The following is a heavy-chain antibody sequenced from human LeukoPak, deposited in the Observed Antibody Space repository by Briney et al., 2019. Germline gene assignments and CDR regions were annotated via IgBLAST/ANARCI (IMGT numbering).Heavy chain of an antibody. CDR3: ARDPPEYSNTEGTTGDY. V-gene: IGHV1-2*02. CDR2: INPNTGGT. D-gene: IGHD6-6*01. J-gene: IGHJ4*02. CDR1: GYTFTGYY. Sequence: GASVKVSCKASGYTFTGYYLHWVRQAPGQGLEWMGWINPNTGGTNYAQKFQGRVTMTRDTSISTAYMELSRLKSDDTAVYYCARDPPEYSNTEGTTGDYWGQGTLVTVSS.